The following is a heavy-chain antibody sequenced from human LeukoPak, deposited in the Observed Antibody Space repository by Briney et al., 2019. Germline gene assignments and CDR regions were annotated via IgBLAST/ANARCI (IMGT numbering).Heavy chain of an antibody. D-gene: IGHD5-18*01. Sequence: ASVKVSCKASGYTFTSYYMHWVRQAPGQGLEWMGIINPSGGSTSYAQKFQGRVTMTRDMSTSTVYMELSSLRSEDTAVYYCARVVPGGYSYGYLFDYWGQGTLVTVSS. V-gene: IGHV1-46*01. CDR3: ARVVPGGYSYGYLFDY. CDR2: INPSGGST. J-gene: IGHJ4*02. CDR1: GYTFTSYY.